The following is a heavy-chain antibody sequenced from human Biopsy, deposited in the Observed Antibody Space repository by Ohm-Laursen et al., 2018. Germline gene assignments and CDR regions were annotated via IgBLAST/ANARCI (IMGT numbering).Heavy chain of an antibody. CDR2: ILSTGST. CDR1: GDSISGYY. J-gene: IGHJ4*02. V-gene: IGHV4-59*07. D-gene: IGHD1-26*01. Sequence: SDTLSLTCAVSGDSISGYYWNWIRQPSGKRLEWIGYILSTGSTDYNPSLQSRVSISLDLSTDQFSLKVDSVTAADTAVYYCARVVGAATGFDSWGRGTPVIVSS. CDR3: ARVVGAATGFDS.